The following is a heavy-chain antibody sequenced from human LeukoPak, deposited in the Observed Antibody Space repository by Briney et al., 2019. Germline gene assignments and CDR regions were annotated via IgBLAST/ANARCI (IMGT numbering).Heavy chain of an antibody. V-gene: IGHV3-13*04. J-gene: IGHJ3*02. CDR1: GLTFSSYD. D-gene: IGHD3-10*01. Sequence: GGSLRLSCAASGLTFSSYDMHWVRQGTGKGLEWVSAIGTAGDTYYPGSVKGRFTTSRENAKNSLYLQMNSLRVGDTAVYYCARGRGWGTFDIWGQGTMVTVSS. CDR2: IGTAGDT. CDR3: ARGRGWGTFDI.